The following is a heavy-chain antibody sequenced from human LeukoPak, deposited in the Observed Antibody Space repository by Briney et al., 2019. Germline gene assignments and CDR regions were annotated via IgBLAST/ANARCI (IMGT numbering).Heavy chain of an antibody. Sequence: GGSLSLSCAASGFTVSSNYMSWVRQAPGKGLEWVSVIYSGGSTYYADSVKGRFTISRDNSKNTLYLQMNSLRAEDTAVYYCARDPRTAYYYVSGSYGMNVWGQGSTVTVSS. D-gene: IGHD3-10*01. CDR3: ARDPRTAYYYVSGSYGMNV. J-gene: IGHJ6*02. CDR2: IYSGGST. V-gene: IGHV3-53*01. CDR1: GFTVSSNY.